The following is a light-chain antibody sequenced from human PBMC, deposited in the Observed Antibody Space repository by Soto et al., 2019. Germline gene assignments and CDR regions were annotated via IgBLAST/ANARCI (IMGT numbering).Light chain of an antibody. CDR3: QQYNKWPPRT. J-gene: IGKJ1*01. V-gene: IGKV3-15*01. CDR1: QSVSSN. Sequence: EIVMTQSPATLSVSPGERATLSCRASQSVSSNVAWYQQKPGQAPRLLIYGASTRATGITARFSGSGSGTHFTLTISSLQSEDFAVYYCQQYNKWPPRTFGQGTKVAIK. CDR2: GAS.